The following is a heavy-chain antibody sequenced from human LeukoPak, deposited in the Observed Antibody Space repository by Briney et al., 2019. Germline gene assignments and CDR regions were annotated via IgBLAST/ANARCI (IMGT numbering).Heavy chain of an antibody. CDR3: ARGFNYMDV. CDR2: INHFGTT. CDR1: GGSLNDHY. V-gene: IGHV4-34*01. J-gene: IGHJ6*03. Sequence: SETLSLTCAVFGGSLNDHYWIWIRQPPGQGLEWIGEINHFGTTKYSSSLKSRVTISIDASKKQFSLKLNSVTAADTALYYCARGFNYMDVWGKGTTVTV.